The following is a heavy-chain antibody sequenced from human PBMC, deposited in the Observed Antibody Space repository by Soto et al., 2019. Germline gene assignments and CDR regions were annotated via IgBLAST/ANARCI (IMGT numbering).Heavy chain of an antibody. Sequence: SETLSLTCTVSGVSVSSGSYYWGWIRQPPGKGLEWIGSIYFSGSTYYNPSLKSRVIISVDTSKNQFSLKLTSVTAADTAVYYCARDKITGLFDYWGQGTLVTVS. V-gene: IGHV4-39*02. D-gene: IGHD2-8*02. CDR2: IYFSGST. CDR1: GVSVSSGSYY. J-gene: IGHJ4*02. CDR3: ARDKITGLFDY.